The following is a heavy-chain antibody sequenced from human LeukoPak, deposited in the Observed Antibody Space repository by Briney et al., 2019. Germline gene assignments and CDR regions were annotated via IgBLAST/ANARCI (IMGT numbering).Heavy chain of an antibody. V-gene: IGHV4-59*01. CDR1: GGSFSSYY. CDR3: ARVGRMGYYFDY. CDR2: IYYSGST. D-gene: IGHD2-15*01. Sequence: SETLSLTCTVSGGSFSSYYWSWIRQPLGKGLEWIGYIYYSGSTKYNPSLKSRVTISADTSKNQFSLKLSSVTAADTALYYCARVGRMGYYFDYWGQGTLVTVAS. J-gene: IGHJ4*02.